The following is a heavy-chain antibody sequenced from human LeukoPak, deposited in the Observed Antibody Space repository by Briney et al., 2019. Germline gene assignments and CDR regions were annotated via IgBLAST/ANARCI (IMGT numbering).Heavy chain of an antibody. CDR1: GYTFTGYY. CDR3: ALPPYCSGGSCYWSDPFDY. CDR2: INPNSGGT. V-gene: IGHV1-2*02. Sequence: ASVKVSCKASGYTFTGYYMHWVRQAPGQGLEWMGWINPNSGGTNYAQKFQGRVTMTRDTSISTDYMELSRLRSDDTAVYYCALPPYCSGGSCYWSDPFDYWGQGTLVTVSS. D-gene: IGHD2-15*01. J-gene: IGHJ4*02.